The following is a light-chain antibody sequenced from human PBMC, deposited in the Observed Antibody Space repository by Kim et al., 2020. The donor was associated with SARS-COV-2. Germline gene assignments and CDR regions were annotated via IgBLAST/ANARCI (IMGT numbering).Light chain of an antibody. CDR3: QVWDSTSDVV. CDR1: NIGSKS. V-gene: IGLV3-21*04. Sequence: SYELTQPPSLSVAPGETATIPCGKDNIGSKSVHWYQQKAGQAPMLVISSDNDRPSGIPERFSGSNSGNTGTLTIGRGEAGDEDDYYCQVWDSTSDVVFGGGTQRTVL. CDR2: SDN. J-gene: IGLJ2*01.